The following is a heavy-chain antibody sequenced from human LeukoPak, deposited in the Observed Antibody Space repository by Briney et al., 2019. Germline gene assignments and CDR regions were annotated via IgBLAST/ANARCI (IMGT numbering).Heavy chain of an antibody. CDR1: GFSFSAYD. J-gene: IGHJ5*02. Sequence: GGALRLSCAVSGFSFSAYDMNWVRQAPGKGLEWVSNITDKGANTYYADSVKGRFTISRDNSKSTLYLQMNSLRAEDTAVYYCAKDPGGRSNWFDPWGQGALVTVSS. V-gene: IGHV3-23*01. CDR2: ITDKGANT. CDR3: AKDPGGRSNWFDP. D-gene: IGHD3-10*01.